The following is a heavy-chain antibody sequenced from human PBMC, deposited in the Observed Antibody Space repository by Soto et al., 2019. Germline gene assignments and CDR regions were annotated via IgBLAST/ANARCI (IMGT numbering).Heavy chain of an antibody. CDR3: AGGRIVVAGSSAYYGMGV. CDR2: IIPVFGIV. CDR1: GGNPSNSA. J-gene: IGHJ6*02. Sequence: QVHLLLQSGAEVKKPGSSVKVSCKASGGNPSNSAISWVRQAPGQGLEWMGGIIPVFGIVSYAQNFQGRVTITADESASTAYMEVSRVRSEGTGVYFCAGGRIVVAGSSAYYGMGVWGQGTTVTVSS. V-gene: IGHV1-69*01. D-gene: IGHD6-19*01.